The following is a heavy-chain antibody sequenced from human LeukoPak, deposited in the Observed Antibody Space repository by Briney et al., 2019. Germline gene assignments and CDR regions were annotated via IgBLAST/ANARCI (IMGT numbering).Heavy chain of an antibody. J-gene: IGHJ4*02. D-gene: IGHD2-15*01. CDR2: DSVYGGGP. V-gene: IGHV3-23*01. CDR1: GFTFSSYG. Sequence: SGGSLRLSCAASGFTFSSYGMSWIPQAPGKGLEWVSPDSVYGGGPYYADSVKGRFTMSRDNSKSTLYLQMDSPRVEDTAVYYCAKEDVGAAPDHWGQGTLVTVSS. CDR3: AKEDVGAAPDH.